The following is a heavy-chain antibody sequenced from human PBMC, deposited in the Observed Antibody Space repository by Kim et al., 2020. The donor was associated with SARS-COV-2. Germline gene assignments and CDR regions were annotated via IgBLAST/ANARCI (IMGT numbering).Heavy chain of an antibody. Sequence: NSGNTGYAQKVQGRLTMTRNTSTSTAYMELSSLRSDDTAVYYCARGYAMDVWGQGTTVTVSS. CDR3: ARGYAMDV. V-gene: IGHV1-8*01. J-gene: IGHJ6*02. CDR2: NSGNT.